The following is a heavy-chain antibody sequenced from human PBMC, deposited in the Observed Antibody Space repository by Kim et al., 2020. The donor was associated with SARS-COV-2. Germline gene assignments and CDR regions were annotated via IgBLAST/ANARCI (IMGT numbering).Heavy chain of an antibody. V-gene: IGHV4-61*01. D-gene: IGHD6-13*01. CDR2: IYYSGST. Sequence: SETLSLTCTVSGGSVSSGSYYWSWIRQPPGKGLEWLGYIYYSGSTNYNPSLKSRVTISVDTSKNQFSLKLSSVTAADTAVYYCARDSRMLVRYYGMDVWGQGTTVTVSS. CDR3: ARDSRMLVRYYGMDV. CDR1: GGSVSSGSYY. J-gene: IGHJ6*02.